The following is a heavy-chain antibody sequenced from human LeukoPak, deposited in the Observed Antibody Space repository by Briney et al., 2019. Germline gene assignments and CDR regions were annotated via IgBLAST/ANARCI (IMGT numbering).Heavy chain of an antibody. CDR2: IIPIFSTP. CDR1: GGTFSTYA. Sequence: SVKVSCKAAGGTFSTYAINWVRQAPGQGLEWMGGIIPIFSTPNYAQNFQGRVTITADESTSTAYMELSSLRSEDTAVYYCARGPETTWNYDTSGYPYYFDYWGQGTLVTVSS. J-gene: IGHJ4*02. CDR3: ARGPETTWNYDTSGYPYYFDY. V-gene: IGHV1-69*01. D-gene: IGHD3-22*01.